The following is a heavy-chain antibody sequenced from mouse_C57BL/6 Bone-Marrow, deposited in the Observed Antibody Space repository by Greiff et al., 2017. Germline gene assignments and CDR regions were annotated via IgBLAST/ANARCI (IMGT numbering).Heavy chain of an antibody. J-gene: IGHJ2*01. CDR2: IYPTSGRT. CDR3: ARSGPLGRSFDY. V-gene: IGHV1-55*01. Sequence: VQLQQPGAELVKPGASVKMSCKASGYTFTSYWITWVKQRPGQGLEWIGDIYPTSGRTNYNEKFKSKAILTVDTSPNTAYMQLSSLTSEDSAVFYCARSGPLGRSFDYWGQGTTLTVSS. D-gene: IGHD4-1*01. CDR1: GYTFTSYW.